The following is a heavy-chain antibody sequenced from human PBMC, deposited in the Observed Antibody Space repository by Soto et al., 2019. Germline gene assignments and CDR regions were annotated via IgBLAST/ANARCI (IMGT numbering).Heavy chain of an antibody. CDR3: ARGEATVEMATTLDY. D-gene: IGHD5-12*01. CDR2: INPSGGST. J-gene: IGHJ4*02. V-gene: IGHV1-46*01. Sequence: QVQLVQSGAEVKKPGASVKVSCKASGYTFTSYYMHWVRQAPGQGLEWMGIINPSGGSTSYAQKFQGRVTMTRDTSTSTVYMELSSLRSEDTAVYYCARGEATVEMATTLDYWGQGTLVTVSS. CDR1: GYTFTSYY.